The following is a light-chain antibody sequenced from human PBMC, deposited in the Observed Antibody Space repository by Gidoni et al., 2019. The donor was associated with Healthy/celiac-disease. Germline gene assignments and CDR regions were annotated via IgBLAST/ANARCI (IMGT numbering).Light chain of an antibody. Sequence: ELALIHFPATLPSSPGERATLSCRASQSVSSHLAWYQQKPGQAPRLLIYGASNRATGIPARFSGSGSGTDFTLTISSLEPEDFAVYYCQQHNNWPWSFGQGTKVEIK. J-gene: IGKJ1*01. CDR3: QQHNNWPWS. CDR2: GAS. CDR1: QSVSSH. V-gene: IGKV3-11*01.